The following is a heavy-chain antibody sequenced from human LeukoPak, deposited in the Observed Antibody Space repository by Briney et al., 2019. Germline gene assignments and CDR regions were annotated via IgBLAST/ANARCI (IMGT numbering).Heavy chain of an antibody. CDR3: SEGYFEPFDH. Sequence: SQTLSLTCNVSGVSVSTSHWNWIRQRPGKGLEWIGCLSYTGKTDYNPSLKSRVSISLGSSNNHFSLKLTSVTAADTAVYYCSEGYFEPFDHWGQGILVTVCS. J-gene: IGHJ4*02. V-gene: IGHV4-59*02. CDR1: GVSVSTSH. D-gene: IGHD2/OR15-2a*01. CDR2: LSYTGKT.